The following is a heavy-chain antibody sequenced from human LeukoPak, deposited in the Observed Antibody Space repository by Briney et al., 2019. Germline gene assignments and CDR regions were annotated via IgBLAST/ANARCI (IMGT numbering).Heavy chain of an antibody. CDR3: ARVCKDGYSSGWEKYYYYYYYMDV. CDR2: ISAYNGKT. V-gene: IGHV1-18*01. CDR1: GYTFSSHA. J-gene: IGHJ6*03. Sequence: ASVKVSCKASGYTFSSHAISWVRQAPGQGREWMGWISAYNGKTNYAQKLQGRVTMTTDTSTSTAYMELRSLRSDDTAVYYCARVCKDGYSSGWEKYYYYYYYMDVWGKGTTVTISS. D-gene: IGHD6-19*01.